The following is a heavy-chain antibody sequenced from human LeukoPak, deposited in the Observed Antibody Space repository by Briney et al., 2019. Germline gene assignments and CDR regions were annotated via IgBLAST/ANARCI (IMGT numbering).Heavy chain of an antibody. CDR1: GGSFSGYY. J-gene: IGHJ5*02. Sequence: SETLSLTCAVYGGSFSGYYWSWIRQPPGKGLEWIGEINHSGSTNYNPSLKSRVTISVDTSKNQFSLKLSSVTAADTAVYYCARGHCSSTNCYRMDGRYNWFDPWGQGTLVTVSS. CDR3: ARGHCSSTNCYRMDGRYNWFDP. CDR2: INHSGST. V-gene: IGHV4-34*01. D-gene: IGHD2-2*02.